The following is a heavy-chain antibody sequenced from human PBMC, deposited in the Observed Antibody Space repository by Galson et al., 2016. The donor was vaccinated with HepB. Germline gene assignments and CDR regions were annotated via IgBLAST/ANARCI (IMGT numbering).Heavy chain of an antibody. CDR1: GSSIRNRSFY. J-gene: IGHJ4*02. V-gene: IGHV4-39*01. CDR3: ARLMGFDSSGL. CDR2: VYYDGRT. Sequence: LSLTCSVSGSSIRNRSFYWGWIRQPPGKGLEWIGSVYYDGRTYHNPSLKSRLTMSIDTSKNQFSLELNSVTAADTAVYYCARLMGFDSSGLWGQGTLVIVS. D-gene: IGHD3-22*01.